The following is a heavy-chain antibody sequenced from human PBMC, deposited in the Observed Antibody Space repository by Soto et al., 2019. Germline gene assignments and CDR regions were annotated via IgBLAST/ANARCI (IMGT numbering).Heavy chain of an antibody. CDR2: ISSSSSYI. J-gene: IGHJ3*02. D-gene: IGHD1-26*01. CDR1: GFTFSSYS. V-gene: IGHV3-21*01. Sequence: PVGSLILSCASSGFTFSSYSMNWVRQAPGKGLEWVSSISSSSSYIYYADSVKGRFTISRDNAKNSLYLQMNSLRAEDTAVYYCARDLFKELRAHAFDIWGQGTMVTVSS. CDR3: ARDLFKELRAHAFDI.